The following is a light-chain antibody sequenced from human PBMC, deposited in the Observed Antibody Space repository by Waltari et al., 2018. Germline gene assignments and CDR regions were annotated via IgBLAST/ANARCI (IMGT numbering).Light chain of an antibody. V-gene: IGKV1-5*03. Sequence: IQMTQSPSTLSASVGDRVTVTCRASQRISGWLAWYQQKPGKAPKLLIYKASSLESGVPSRFSGSGSGTDFTLAISSLQPDDFATYYCQQYDSYPWTFGQGTKVEIK. CDR1: QRISGW. CDR2: KAS. J-gene: IGKJ1*01. CDR3: QQYDSYPWT.